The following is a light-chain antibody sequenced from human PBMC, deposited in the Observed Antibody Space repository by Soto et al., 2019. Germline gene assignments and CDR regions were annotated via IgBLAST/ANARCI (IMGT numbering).Light chain of an antibody. J-gene: IGKJ1*01. CDR3: QQYGNSPQT. CDR1: QSVSID. CDR2: GAS. Sequence: EIVLTQSPGTLSLSPGERATLSCRASQSVSIDLAWYQQTPGQAPRLLIYGASSRATGIPNRFSGSGSGTDFTLTISRLEPEDFAVYYCQQYGNSPQTFGQGTKVDIK. V-gene: IGKV3-20*01.